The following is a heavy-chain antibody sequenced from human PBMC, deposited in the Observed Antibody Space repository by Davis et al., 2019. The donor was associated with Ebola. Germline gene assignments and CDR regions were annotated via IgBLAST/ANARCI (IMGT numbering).Heavy chain of an antibody. CDR1: GGTFSSYA. J-gene: IGHJ5*02. D-gene: IGHD3-3*01. V-gene: IGHV1-69*13. CDR3: ARDYDFWSGHIWFDP. Sequence: SVKVSCKASGGTFSSYAISWVRQAPGQGLEWMGGIIPIFGTTKYAQKFQGRVTITADESTNTAYMELSSLRSEDTAVYYCARDYDFWSGHIWFDPWGQGTLVTVSS. CDR2: IIPIFGTT.